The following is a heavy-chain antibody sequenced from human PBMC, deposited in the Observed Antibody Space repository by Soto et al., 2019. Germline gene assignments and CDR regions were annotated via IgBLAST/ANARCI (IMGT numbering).Heavy chain of an antibody. CDR3: ARQSITGTTAY. CDR1: GGSISSYY. Sequence: SETLSLTCTVSGGSISSYYWSWIRRPPGKGLEWIGYIYYSGSTNYNPSLKSRVTISVDTSKNQFSLKLSSVTAADTAVYYCARQSITGTTAYWGQGTLVTVSS. J-gene: IGHJ4*02. V-gene: IGHV4-59*08. D-gene: IGHD1-20*01. CDR2: IYYSGST.